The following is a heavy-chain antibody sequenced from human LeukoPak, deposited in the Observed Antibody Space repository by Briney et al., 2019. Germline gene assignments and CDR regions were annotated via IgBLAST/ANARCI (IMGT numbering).Heavy chain of an antibody. V-gene: IGHV4-59*01. J-gene: IGHJ6*03. Sequence: PSETLSLTCTVSGGSISGYYWSWIRQPPGKGLEWIGYIYYSGSTNYNPSLKSRVTISVGTSKNQFSLKLSSVTAADTAVYYCARCEYQLLRLPYYYYYMDVWGKGTTVTVSS. CDR2: IYYSGST. CDR1: GGSISGYY. D-gene: IGHD2-2*01. CDR3: ARCEYQLLRLPYYYYYMDV.